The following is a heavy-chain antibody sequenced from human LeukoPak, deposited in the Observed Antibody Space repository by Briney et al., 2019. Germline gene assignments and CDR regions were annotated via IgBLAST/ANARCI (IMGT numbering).Heavy chain of an antibody. CDR2: IHDSGST. CDR1: GDSISSGGYS. J-gene: IGHJ6*04. CDR3: ARGGSGYSSSPLDV. Sequence: PSETLSLTCAVSGDSISSGGYSWSWIRQTPGKGLEWIAYIHDSGSTYNNPSLKSRLSISIDTSKNQFSLKLSSVTAADTAVYYCARGGSGYSSSPLDVWGKGTTVTVSS. D-gene: IGHD6-13*01. V-gene: IGHV4-30-4*07.